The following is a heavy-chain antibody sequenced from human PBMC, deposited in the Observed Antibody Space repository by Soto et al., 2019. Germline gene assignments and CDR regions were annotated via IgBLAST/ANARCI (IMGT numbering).Heavy chain of an antibody. Sequence: GGSLRLSCAASGFTFSSYSMNWVHQAPGKGLEWVSSISSSSSYIYYADSVKGRFTISRDNAKNSLYLQMNSLRAEDTAVYYCARDPGITRIEYFQHWGQGTLVTVSS. D-gene: IGHD3-22*01. CDR1: GFTFSSYS. CDR3: ARDPGITRIEYFQH. V-gene: IGHV3-21*01. J-gene: IGHJ1*01. CDR2: ISSSSSYI.